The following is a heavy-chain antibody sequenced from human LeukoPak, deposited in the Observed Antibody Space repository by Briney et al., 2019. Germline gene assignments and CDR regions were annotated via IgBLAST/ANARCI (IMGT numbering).Heavy chain of an antibody. J-gene: IGHJ5*02. CDR3: ARSSSPVAVSDP. V-gene: IGHV1-2*02. D-gene: IGHD2-2*01. CDR1: GYTFTGYY. Sequence: ASVKVSCKASGYTFTGYYMHWVRQAPGQGLEWMGWINPDSGGTIYAQNFQGRVTMTRDTSISTAYMELSSLISDDTAVYYCARSSSPVAVSDPWGQGTLVTVSS. CDR2: INPDSGGT.